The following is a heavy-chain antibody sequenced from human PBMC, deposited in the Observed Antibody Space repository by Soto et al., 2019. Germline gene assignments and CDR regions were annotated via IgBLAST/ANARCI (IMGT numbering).Heavy chain of an antibody. CDR1: GYTFTNFG. V-gene: IGHV1-18*01. Sequence: QVQLVQSGAEVKKPGASVKVSCKASGYTFTNFGISWVRQAPGHGLEWMGWISTTNGKTNYAQNLQGRVTVTTVTSTSTAYMELRSLRSDDTAVYFCARDAYGDYEGSYFDYWGQGTLVTVSS. J-gene: IGHJ4*02. CDR2: ISTTNGKT. D-gene: IGHD4-17*01. CDR3: ARDAYGDYEGSYFDY.